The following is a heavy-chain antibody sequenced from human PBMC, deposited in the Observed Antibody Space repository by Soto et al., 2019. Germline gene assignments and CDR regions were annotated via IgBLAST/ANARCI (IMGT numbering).Heavy chain of an antibody. J-gene: IGHJ4*02. Sequence: SETLSLTCIDSGSSISNYYWSWTRQPPGKGLEWIGYIYYSGSTNYNPSLTSRVTISVDTSKNQFSLKLSSVTAADTAVYYCAKEDDFLTGYIDYWGQGALVTVSS. D-gene: IGHD3-9*01. V-gene: IGHV4-59*12. CDR2: IYYSGST. CDR3: AKEDDFLTGYIDY. CDR1: GSSISNYY.